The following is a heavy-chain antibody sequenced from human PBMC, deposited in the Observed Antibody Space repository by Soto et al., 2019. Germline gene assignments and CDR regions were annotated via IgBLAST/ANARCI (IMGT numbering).Heavy chain of an antibody. V-gene: IGHV3-23*01. CDR1: GFTFSNYA. CDR2: ISGSGGST. J-gene: IGHJ4*02. Sequence: EVQLLKSGGGLVQPGGSLRLSCAASGFTFSNYAMGWVHQAPGKGLEWVSGISGSGGSTDYADSVKGRFTMSRDNSKNKLYLQMNSLRTEDTAVYYCARTPSSVAAQSLTFDYWGQGTLITVSS. CDR3: ARTPSSVAAQSLTFDY. D-gene: IGHD5-12*01.